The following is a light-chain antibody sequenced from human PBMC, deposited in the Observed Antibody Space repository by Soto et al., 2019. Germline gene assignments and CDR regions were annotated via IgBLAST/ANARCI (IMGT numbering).Light chain of an antibody. V-gene: IGKV1-5*03. CDR3: QQYNSYSRT. CDR2: KAS. J-gene: IGKJ1*01. Sequence: DIQMTQSPSTLSASVGDRVNISCRASQSISSWLAWYQQKPGKAPKLLIYKASSLESGVPSRFSGSGSGTEFTLTISSLQPDDFATYYCQQYNSYSRTFGQGTEVDIK. CDR1: QSISSW.